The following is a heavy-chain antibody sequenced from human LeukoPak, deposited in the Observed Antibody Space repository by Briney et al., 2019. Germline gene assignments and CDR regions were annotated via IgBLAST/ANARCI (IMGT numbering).Heavy chain of an antibody. CDR3: ATKQWLAPPPDS. D-gene: IGHD6-19*01. Sequence: QTGGSLRLSCAASGFNFSKYWMLWVRQAPGKGLESVSRINTDGTVTTYADSVKGRFTVSRDNADNTMFLQMNSVRDEDTAVYYCATKQWLAPPPDSWGQGTPVTVSS. CDR1: GFNFSKYW. J-gene: IGHJ4*02. CDR2: INTDGTVT. V-gene: IGHV3-74*01.